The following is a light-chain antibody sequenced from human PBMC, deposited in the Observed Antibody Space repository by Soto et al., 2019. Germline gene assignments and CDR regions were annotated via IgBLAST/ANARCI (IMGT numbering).Light chain of an antibody. CDR2: GAS. CDR3: QQYSDLPMT. J-gene: IGKJ5*01. V-gene: IGKV3-20*01. Sequence: DIVLTQSPGTLSLSPGERAILSCRASQTVNNNYLAWCQLKPGQAPRLLIYGASRRATDIPDRFSGSASGTDFTLTISRLEPEDFAVYFCQQYSDLPMTFGQGTRLEIK. CDR1: QTVNNNY.